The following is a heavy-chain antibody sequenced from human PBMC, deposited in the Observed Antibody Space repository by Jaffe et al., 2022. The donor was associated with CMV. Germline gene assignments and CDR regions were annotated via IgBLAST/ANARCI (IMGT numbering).Heavy chain of an antibody. V-gene: IGHV3-9*01. CDR3: AKESYDFWSGYWGMGGYGMDV. J-gene: IGHJ6*02. CDR2: ISWNSGSI. D-gene: IGHD3-3*01. CDR1: GFTFDDYA. Sequence: EVQLVESGGGLVQPGRSLRLSCAASGFTFDDYAMHWVRQAPGKGLEWVSGISWNSGSIGYADSVKGRFTISRDNAKNSLYLQMNSLRAEDTALYYCAKESYDFWSGYWGMGGYGMDVWGQGTTVTVSS.